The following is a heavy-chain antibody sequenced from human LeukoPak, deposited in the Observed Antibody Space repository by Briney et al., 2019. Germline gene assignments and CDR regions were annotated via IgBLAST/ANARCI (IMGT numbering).Heavy chain of an antibody. D-gene: IGHD6-13*01. J-gene: IGHJ4*02. CDR3: ARKRGSSWAFDY. Sequence: GGSLRLSCAASGFTFSSYWMHWVRQAPGKGLVWVSRINSDGSSTSYADSVKGRFTISRDNAKNTLHLQMNSLRAEDTAVYYCARKRGSSWAFDYWGQGTLVTVSS. CDR2: INSDGSST. V-gene: IGHV3-74*01. CDR1: GFTFSSYW.